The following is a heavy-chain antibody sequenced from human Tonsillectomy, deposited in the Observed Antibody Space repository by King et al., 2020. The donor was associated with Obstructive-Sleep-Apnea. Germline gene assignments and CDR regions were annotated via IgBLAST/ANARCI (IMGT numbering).Heavy chain of an antibody. CDR2: IYYTGST. V-gene: IGHV4-39*07. Sequence: LQLQESGPGLVKPSETLSLMCTVSGGSISSSSYYWGWIRQPPGTGLGWIGSIYYTGSTYYNPSLKSRVTISIDQSKNQFSLKLTPVTAADTAVYYCAGPWATVTHSGAFDIWGQGTMVTVSS. CDR3: AGPWATVTHSGAFDI. J-gene: IGHJ3*02. D-gene: IGHD4-17*01. CDR1: GGSISSSSYY.